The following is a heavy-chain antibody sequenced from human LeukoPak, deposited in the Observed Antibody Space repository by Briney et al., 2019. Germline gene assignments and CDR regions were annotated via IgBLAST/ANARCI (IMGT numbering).Heavy chain of an antibody. J-gene: IGHJ6*03. D-gene: IGHD1-26*01. CDR3: ARDLGIVGATTSYYYYMDV. Sequence: SVKASCKASGGTFSSYAISWVRQAPGQGLEWMGRIIPIFGTANYAQKFQGRVTITTDESTSTAYMELSSLRSEDTAVYYCARDLGIVGATTSYYYYMDVWGKGTTVTVSS. CDR2: IIPIFGTA. V-gene: IGHV1-69*05. CDR1: GGTFSSYA.